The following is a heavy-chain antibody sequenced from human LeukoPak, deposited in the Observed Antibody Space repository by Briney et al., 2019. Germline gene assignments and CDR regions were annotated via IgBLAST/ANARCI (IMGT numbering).Heavy chain of an antibody. V-gene: IGHV3-21*04. J-gene: IGHJ5*02. CDR1: GFTFSSYS. CDR3: ARVSSSSSWNNWFDP. D-gene: IGHD6-13*01. Sequence: GGSLRLSCAASGFTFSSYSMNWVRQAPGKGLEWVSSISSSSSYIYYADSVKGRFTISRDNAKNSLYLQMNSLRAEDTAVYYCARVSSSSSWNNWFDPWGQGTLVTVSS. CDR2: ISSSSSYI.